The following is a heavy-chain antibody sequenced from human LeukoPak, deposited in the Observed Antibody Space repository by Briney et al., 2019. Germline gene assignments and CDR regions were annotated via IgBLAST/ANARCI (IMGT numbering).Heavy chain of an antibody. D-gene: IGHD3-22*01. CDR2: ISAYNGNT. V-gene: IGHV1-18*01. CDR3: ARDTLYYDSSGYLNWFDP. J-gene: IGHJ5*02. CDR1: GYTFTSYG. Sequence: ASVKVSCKASGYTFTSYGISWARQAPGQGLEWMGWISAYNGNTNYAQKLQGRVTMTTDTSTSTAYMELRSLRSDDTAVYYCARDTLYYDSSGYLNWFDPWGQGTLVTVSS.